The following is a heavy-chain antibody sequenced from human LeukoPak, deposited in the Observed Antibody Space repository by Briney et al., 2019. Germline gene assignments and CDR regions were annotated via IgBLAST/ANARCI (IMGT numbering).Heavy chain of an antibody. J-gene: IGHJ4*02. D-gene: IGHD2-2*01. CDR2: IYSGGST. Sequence: GGSLRLSCAASGFTVSSNYMSWVRQAPGKGLEWVSVIYSGGSTYYADSVKGRFTISRDNSKNTLYLQMNSLRAEDTAIYYCAKHGCSSTRCYTNFWGQGILVTVSS. CDR3: AKHGCSSTRCYTNF. CDR1: GFTVSSNY. V-gene: IGHV3-66*04.